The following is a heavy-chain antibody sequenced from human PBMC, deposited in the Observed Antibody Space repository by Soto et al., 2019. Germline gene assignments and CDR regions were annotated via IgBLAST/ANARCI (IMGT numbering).Heavy chain of an antibody. CDR1: GGSISRGGYS. CDR2: IYHSGST. V-gene: IGHV4-30-2*01. CDR3: ARAHYGDYGYGMDV. D-gene: IGHD4-17*01. Sequence: QLQLQESGSGLVKPSQTLSLTCAVSGGSISRGGYSWSWIRQPPGKVLEWIGSIYHSGSTYYNPSIKSRVTISVDRSKNQFSLKLSSVTAADTAVYYCARAHYGDYGYGMDVWGQGTTVTVSS. J-gene: IGHJ6*02.